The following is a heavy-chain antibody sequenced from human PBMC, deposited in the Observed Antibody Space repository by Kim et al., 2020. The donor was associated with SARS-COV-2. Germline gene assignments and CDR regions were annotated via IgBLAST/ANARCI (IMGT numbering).Heavy chain of an antibody. Sequence: TYYADSVQGRFTISRDNSKNTLYLQMNSLRAEDTAVYYCAKANLWLQYEYWGQGTLVTVSS. V-gene: IGHV3-23*01. CDR2: T. CDR3: AKANLWLQYEY. D-gene: IGHD5-12*01. J-gene: IGHJ4*02.